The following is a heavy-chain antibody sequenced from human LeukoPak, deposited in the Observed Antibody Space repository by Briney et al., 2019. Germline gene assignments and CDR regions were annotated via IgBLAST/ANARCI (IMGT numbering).Heavy chain of an antibody. D-gene: IGHD2-2*01. J-gene: IGHJ4*02. CDR3: ARAPTVLVGYCSSSSCQADY. V-gene: IGHV3-30*02. CDR2: IRFDGSNK. CDR1: GFTFSSYD. Sequence: GGSLRLSCAASGFTFSSYDMHWVRQAPGKGLEWVSFIRFDGSNKYYADSVKGRFTISRDNSENSLYLQMNSLRVEDTAVYYCARAPTVLVGYCSSSSCQADYWGQGTLVTVSS.